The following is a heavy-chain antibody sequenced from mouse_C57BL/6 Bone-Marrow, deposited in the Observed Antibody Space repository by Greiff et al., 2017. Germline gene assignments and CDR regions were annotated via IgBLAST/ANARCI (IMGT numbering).Heavy chain of an antibody. D-gene: IGHD2-4*01. J-gene: IGHJ3*01. V-gene: IGHV1-55*01. CDR3: ARWTYYDFAY. Sequence: QVQLQQPGAELVKPGASVKMSCKASGYTFTSYWITWVKQRPGQGLEWIGDIYPGSGSTNYNEKFKSKATLTVDTSSSTAYMQLSSLTSVEYAVFDCARWTYYDFAYWGQGTLVTVSA. CDR2: IYPGSGST. CDR1: GYTFTSYW.